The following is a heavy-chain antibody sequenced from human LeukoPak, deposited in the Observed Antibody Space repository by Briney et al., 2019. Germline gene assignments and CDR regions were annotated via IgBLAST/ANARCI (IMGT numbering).Heavy chain of an antibody. CDR1: GFTFSSYW. CDR3: AKDPYSSSWANWFDP. V-gene: IGHV3-23*01. D-gene: IGHD6-13*01. CDR2: ISGSGGST. Sequence: PGGSLRLSCAASGFTFSSYWMSWVRQAPGKGLEWVSDISGSGGSTYYADSVKGRFTISRDNSKNTLYLQMNSLRAEDTAVYYCAKDPYSSSWANWFDPWGQGTLVTVSS. J-gene: IGHJ5*02.